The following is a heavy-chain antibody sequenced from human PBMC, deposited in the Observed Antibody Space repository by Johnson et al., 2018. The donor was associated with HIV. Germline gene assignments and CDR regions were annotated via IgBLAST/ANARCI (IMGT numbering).Heavy chain of an antibody. CDR1: GFTFSSYA. V-gene: IGHV3-23*04. Sequence: VQLVESGGGLVKPGGSLRLSCAASGFTFSSYAMSWVRQAPGKGLEWVSAISGSGGSTYYAYSVQGRFTIPRDNSKNTLYLQMNSLRAEDTAVYYCAKADRVRYGAGAFDIWGQGTMVTVSS. CDR3: AKADRVRYGAGAFDI. J-gene: IGHJ3*02. CDR2: ISGSGGST. D-gene: IGHD5-24*01.